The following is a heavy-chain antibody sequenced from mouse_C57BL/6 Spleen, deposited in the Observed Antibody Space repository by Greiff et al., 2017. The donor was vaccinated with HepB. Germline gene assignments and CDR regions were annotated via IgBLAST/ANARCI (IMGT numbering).Heavy chain of an antibody. D-gene: IGHD1-1*01. J-gene: IGHJ3*01. CDR1: GYSFTGYF. V-gene: IGHV1-20*01. CDR3: ARDYGSSYGFAY. CDR2: INPYNGDT. Sequence: EVQLQQSGPELVKPGDSVKISCKASGYSFTGYFMNWVMQSHGKSLEWIGLINPYNGDTFYNQKFKGKATLTVDKSSSTAHMELRSLTAEDSAVYYCARDYGSSYGFAYWGKGTLVTVSA.